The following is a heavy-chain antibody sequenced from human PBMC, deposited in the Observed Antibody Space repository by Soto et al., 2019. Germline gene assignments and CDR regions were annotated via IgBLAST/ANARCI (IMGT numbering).Heavy chain of an antibody. CDR3: VRTSLVVAAATREDY. J-gene: IGHJ4*02. CDR2: INSDGSST. D-gene: IGHD2-15*01. Sequence: GGSLRLSCAASGFTFSSYWMHWVREAPGKGLVWVSRINSDGSSTSYADSVKGRFTISRDNAKNTLYLQMNSLRAEDTAVYYCVRTSLVVAAATREDYWGQGTLVTVSS. CDR1: GFTFSSYW. V-gene: IGHV3-74*01.